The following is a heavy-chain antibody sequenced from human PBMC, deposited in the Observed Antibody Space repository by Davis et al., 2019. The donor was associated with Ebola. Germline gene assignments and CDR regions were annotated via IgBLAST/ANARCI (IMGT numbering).Heavy chain of an antibody. V-gene: IGHV4-34*01. CDR1: GGSFSGYY. D-gene: IGHD4-23*01. CDR2: INHSGST. CDR3: ARGMGYGGLDP. J-gene: IGHJ5*02. Sequence: SETLSLTCAVYGGSFSGYYWSWIRQPPGKGLEWIGEINHSGSTNYNPSLKSRVTISVDTSKNQFSLKLSSVTAADTAVYYCARGMGYGGLDPWGQGTLVTASS.